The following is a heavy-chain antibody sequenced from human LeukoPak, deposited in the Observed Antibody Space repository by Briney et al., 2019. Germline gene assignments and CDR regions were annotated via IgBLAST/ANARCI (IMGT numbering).Heavy chain of an antibody. Sequence: SETLSLTCAVHGGAFSGYYWTWIRKSPGRGLEWIGEINHRGSTNNNPSLRSRVTISVDTSKNQFSLKLSSVTAADTAVYYCARGPRGDYYDSSVYDYWGQGTLVTVSS. CDR2: INHRGST. CDR3: ARGPRGDYYDSSVYDY. D-gene: IGHD3-22*01. CDR1: GGAFSGYY. J-gene: IGHJ4*02. V-gene: IGHV4-34*01.